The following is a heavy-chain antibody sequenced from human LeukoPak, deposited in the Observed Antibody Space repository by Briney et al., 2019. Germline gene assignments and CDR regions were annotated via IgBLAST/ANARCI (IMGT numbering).Heavy chain of an antibody. CDR1: GGSISRKY. CDR2: IDYSGST. J-gene: IGHJ4*02. CDR3: ARAVGTDFWSGPTYYFDY. V-gene: IGHV4-59*01. Sequence: SETLSLTCTVSGGSISRKYWSWIRQPPGKGLEWIGYIDYSGSTNYTPSLKSRVTISVDTSTSQFSLKLISVPAADTAVYYCARAVGTDFWSGPTYYFDYWGQGTLVTVSS. D-gene: IGHD3-3*01.